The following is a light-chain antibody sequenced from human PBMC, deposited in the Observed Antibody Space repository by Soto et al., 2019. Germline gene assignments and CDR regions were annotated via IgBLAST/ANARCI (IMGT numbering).Light chain of an antibody. V-gene: IGKV1-5*03. CDR1: QSISSW. Sequence: DIQIPQCSSPRSTSVADDRTIVGRASQSISSWVAWYQQKPGKATKLLIYKAFSLENGMASGFGGRGPRTGFTPIISSLQPDDFATYNCQQYNSYWTFGQGTKVDIK. CDR3: QQYNSYWT. J-gene: IGKJ1*01. CDR2: KAF.